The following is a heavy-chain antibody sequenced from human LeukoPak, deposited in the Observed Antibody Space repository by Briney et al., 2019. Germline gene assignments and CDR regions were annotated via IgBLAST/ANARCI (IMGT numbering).Heavy chain of an antibody. V-gene: IGHV1-18*01. CDR3: ARRGYDPRAFDI. CDR1: DYSFNNYG. CDR2: ISAYNGNT. J-gene: IGHJ3*02. Sequence: GASVKVSCKASDYSFNNYGITWVRQAPGQGLEWMGWISAYNGNTNYAQKLQGRVTMTTDTSTSTAYMELRSLRSDDTAVYYCARRGYDPRAFDIWGQGTMVTVSS. D-gene: IGHD2-15*01.